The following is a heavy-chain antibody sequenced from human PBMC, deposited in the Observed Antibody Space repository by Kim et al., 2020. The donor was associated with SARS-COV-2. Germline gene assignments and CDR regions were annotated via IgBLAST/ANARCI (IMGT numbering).Heavy chain of an antibody. CDR1: GFTFSSYA. V-gene: IGHV3-23*01. CDR3: AKAHGSSWYNYYYGMDV. Sequence: GGSLRLSCAASGFTFSSYAMSWVRQAPGKGLEWVSAISGSGGSTYYADSVKGRFTISRDNSKNTLYLQMNSLRAEDTAVYYCAKAHGSSWYNYYYGMDVWGQGTTVTVSS. J-gene: IGHJ6*02. CDR2: ISGSGGST. D-gene: IGHD6-13*01.